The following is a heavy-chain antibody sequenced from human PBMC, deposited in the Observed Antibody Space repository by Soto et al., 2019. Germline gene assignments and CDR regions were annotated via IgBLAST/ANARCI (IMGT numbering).Heavy chain of an antibody. CDR3: ARGIGSGSYFNFDY. CDR2: IYYSGST. CDR1: GGSISSYY. D-gene: IGHD3-10*01. V-gene: IGHV4-59*01. Sequence: SETLSLTCTVSGGSISSYYWSWIRQPPGKGLEWIGYIYYSGSTNYNPSLKSRVTISVDTSKNQFSLKLSSVPAADTAVYYCARGIGSGSYFNFDYWGQGTLVTVSS. J-gene: IGHJ4*02.